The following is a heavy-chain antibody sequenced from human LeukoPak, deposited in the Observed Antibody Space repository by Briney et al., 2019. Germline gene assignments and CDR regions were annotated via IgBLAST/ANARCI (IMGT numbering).Heavy chain of an antibody. CDR1: GFTFSSYS. D-gene: IGHD5-24*01. CDR3: ARDRVSSPYAGYNPDY. Sequence: GGSLRLSCAASGFTFSSYSMNWVRQAPGKGLEWVSYISSSSSTIYYADSVKGRFTISRDNAKNSLYLQMNSLRAEDTAVYYCARDRVSSPYAGYNPDYWGQGTLVTVSS. CDR2: ISSSSSTI. J-gene: IGHJ4*02. V-gene: IGHV3-48*04.